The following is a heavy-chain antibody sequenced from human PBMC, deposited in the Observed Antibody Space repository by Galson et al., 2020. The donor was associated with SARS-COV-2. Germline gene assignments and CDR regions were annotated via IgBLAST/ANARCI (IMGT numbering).Heavy chain of an antibody. Sequence: GESLKISCTASGYTFTDNYIHWVRQAPGEGLEWMAWIDPNNAGANHALKFLGRVTMTADTSISTAYMELSSLTSDDTAVYYCARDRNYYGSGSYLFANWGQGTLVTVSS. V-gene: IGHV1-2*02. J-gene: IGHJ4*02. D-gene: IGHD3-10*01. CDR1: GYTFTDNY. CDR3: ARDRNYYGSGSYLFAN. CDR2: IDPNNAGA.